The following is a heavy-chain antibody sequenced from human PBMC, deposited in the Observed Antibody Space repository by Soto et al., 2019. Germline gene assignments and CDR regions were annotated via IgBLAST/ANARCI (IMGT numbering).Heavy chain of an antibody. CDR3: ANEGIELWSAFVY. V-gene: IGHV3-30*18. Sequence: QVQLVESGGGVVQPGRSLRLSCAASGFTFNNYGIHWVRQAPGKGLEWVAVISNDGDDEYYADSVKGRFTISRDNSRNTLYLQMNSLRPEDTAIYYCANEGIELWSAFVYWGQGTLLTVSS. CDR1: GFTFNNYG. D-gene: IGHD3-10*01. J-gene: IGHJ4*02. CDR2: ISNDGDDE.